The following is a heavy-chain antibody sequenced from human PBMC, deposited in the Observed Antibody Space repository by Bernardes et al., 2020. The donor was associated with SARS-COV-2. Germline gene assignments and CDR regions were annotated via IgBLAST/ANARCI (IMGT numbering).Heavy chain of an antibody. D-gene: IGHD2-8*01. CDR1: GFNFSSYA. Sequence: GGSLRLSCAASGFNFSSYAMSWVRQAPGKGLEWVSGISGSVSSIRYADSVKGRFTISRDNSKNTLYLQMNSLRAEDTAVYYCVKGVYEYCTNGVCCEAFDYWGHGTMVTVSS. CDR2: ISGSVSSI. J-gene: IGHJ4*01. CDR3: VKGVYEYCTNGVCCEAFDY. V-gene: IGHV3-23*01.